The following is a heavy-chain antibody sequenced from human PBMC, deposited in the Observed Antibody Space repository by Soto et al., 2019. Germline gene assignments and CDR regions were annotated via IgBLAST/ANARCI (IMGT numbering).Heavy chain of an antibody. CDR3: ANIPYSWNVADAFDI. V-gene: IGHV3-30*18. D-gene: IGHD1-1*01. J-gene: IGHJ3*02. CDR1: GFTLSSYG. CDR2: ISYDGSNK. Sequence: QVQLVESGGGVVQPGRSLRLSCAASGFTLSSYGMHWVRQAPGKGLEWVAVISYDGSNKYYADSVKGRFTISRDNSKNTLYRQMNSLRAEDTAVYYCANIPYSWNVADAFDIWGQGTLVTVSS.